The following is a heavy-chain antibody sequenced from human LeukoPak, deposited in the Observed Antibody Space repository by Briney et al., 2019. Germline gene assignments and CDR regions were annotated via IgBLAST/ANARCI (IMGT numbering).Heavy chain of an antibody. CDR3: ARHSGYCSSTSCAPWFDP. D-gene: IGHD2-2*01. V-gene: IGHV4-59*08. CDR1: GGSIGRDY. J-gene: IGHJ5*02. CDR2: IYYSGST. Sequence: PSETLSLTCTVSGGSIGRDYWSWIRQPPGKGLEWIGYIYYSGSTNYNPSLKSRVTISVDPSKNQFSLKLSSVTAADTAVYYCARHSGYCSSTSCAPWFDPLGQGTLVTVSS.